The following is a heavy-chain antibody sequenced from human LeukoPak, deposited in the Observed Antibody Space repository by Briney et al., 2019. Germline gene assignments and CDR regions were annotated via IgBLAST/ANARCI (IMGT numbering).Heavy chain of an antibody. CDR3: ARGFEGYPFGWWFDP. J-gene: IGHJ5*02. D-gene: IGHD3-10*01. Sequence: GGSLRLSCVVSGFTFTTYWMHWVRQAPGRGLVWVSRVSADGSTTIYADSVKGRFTISRDNGINTVYLQMSSLRAEDTAVYYCARGFEGYPFGWWFDPWGQGTLVTVSS. CDR2: VSADGSTT. V-gene: IGHV3-74*01. CDR1: GFTFTTYW.